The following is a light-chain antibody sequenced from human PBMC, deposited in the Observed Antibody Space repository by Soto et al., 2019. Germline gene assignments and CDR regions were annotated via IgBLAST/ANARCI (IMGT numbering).Light chain of an antibody. Sequence: QSALTQPPSASGSPGQSVTISCTGTSSDVGGYNYVSWYQQHPGKAPKLMIYEVSKRPSGVPDRFSGSKSGNTASLTVSGLQAEDEADYYCSSYAGSNNSVVFGGETKLTVL. V-gene: IGLV2-8*01. CDR3: SSYAGSNNSVV. J-gene: IGLJ2*01. CDR1: SSDVGGYNY. CDR2: EVS.